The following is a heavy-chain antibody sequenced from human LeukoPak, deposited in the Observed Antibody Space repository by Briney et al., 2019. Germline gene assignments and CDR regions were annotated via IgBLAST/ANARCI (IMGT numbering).Heavy chain of an antibody. J-gene: IGHJ3*02. Sequence: PSETLSLTCTVSGGSISSYYWVWIRQPPGKGLECIASIHYTGRAYYNPSLKSRATISADTSKNHFSLKLSSVTAADTAVYYCARHFDNGDYKKTFDIWGQGTMVTVSS. V-gene: IGHV4-39*01. CDR2: IHYTGRA. D-gene: IGHD4-17*01. CDR3: ARHFDNGDYKKTFDI. CDR1: GGSISSYY.